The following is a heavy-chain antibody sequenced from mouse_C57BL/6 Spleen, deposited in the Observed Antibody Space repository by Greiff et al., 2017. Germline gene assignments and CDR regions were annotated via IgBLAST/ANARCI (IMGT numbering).Heavy chain of an antibody. CDR1: GYTFTSYW. CDR3: ARRKNWETDWYFDV. V-gene: IGHV1-55*01. J-gene: IGHJ1*03. D-gene: IGHD4-1*01. Sequence: VQLQQPGAELVKPGASVTMSCKASGYTFTSYWITWVKQRPGQGLEWIGDIYPGSGSTNYNAKFKSKATLTVDTSSSTAYMQLSSLTSEDSAVYYSARRKNWETDWYFDVWGTGTTVTVSS. CDR2: IYPGSGST.